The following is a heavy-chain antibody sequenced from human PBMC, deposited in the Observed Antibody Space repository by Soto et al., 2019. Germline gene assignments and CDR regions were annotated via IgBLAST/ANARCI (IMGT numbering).Heavy chain of an antibody. Sequence: PGGSLRLSCAASGFTFSRYAMNWVRQAPGKGLEWVSVISGSGDTTYYADSVRGRFTISRDNSKNTLYLQMNSLRPEDTAVYYCAKATKSLMYGDVDYWGQGTLVTVSS. D-gene: IGHD4-17*01. CDR2: ISGSGDTT. CDR1: GFTFSRYA. J-gene: IGHJ4*02. V-gene: IGHV3-23*01. CDR3: AKATKSLMYGDVDY.